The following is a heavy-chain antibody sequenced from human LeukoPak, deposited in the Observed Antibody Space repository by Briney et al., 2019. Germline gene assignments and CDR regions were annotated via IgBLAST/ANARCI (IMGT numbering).Heavy chain of an antibody. Sequence: GASVKVSCKASGYTFTRYYMHWVRQAPGQGLEWMGIISPSGASTSYAQKFQGRVTMTRDTSISTAYMELSRLRSDDTAVYYCARDRESYNWNDYYFDYWGQGTLVTVSS. CDR3: ARDRESYNWNDYYFDY. D-gene: IGHD1-1*01. J-gene: IGHJ4*02. V-gene: IGHV1-46*01. CDR1: GYTFTRYY. CDR2: ISPSGAST.